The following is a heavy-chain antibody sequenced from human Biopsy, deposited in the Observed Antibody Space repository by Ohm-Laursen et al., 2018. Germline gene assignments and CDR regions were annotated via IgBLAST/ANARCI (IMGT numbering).Heavy chain of an antibody. Sequence: TLSLTCIVSGGSVSSSNYYWNWIRQTPGKGLEWIGFIYNTERTNYNPSLKSRVTISLDTSKNQFSLELSSVIPSDTAVYYCAIDRVPRRGVMPVYYYGMDVWGQGSTVTVSS. CDR2: IYNTERT. CDR1: GGSVSSSNYY. J-gene: IGHJ6*02. V-gene: IGHV4-61*01. CDR3: AIDRVPRRGVMPVYYYGMDV. D-gene: IGHD2-21*01.